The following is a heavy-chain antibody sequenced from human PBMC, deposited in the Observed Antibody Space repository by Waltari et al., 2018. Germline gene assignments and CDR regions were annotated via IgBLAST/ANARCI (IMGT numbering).Heavy chain of an antibody. Sequence: EVQLVESGGGLVQPGGSLRLSCAASGFTFSMYTMNWVRQAPGKGLEWVSGISGSGDRIYYAQSVQGRFTISRDNSKNTLYLQMNSLRADDTAVYYCAKEGGDGYKSDAFDIWGQGTMVTVSS. D-gene: IGHD3-16*01. V-gene: IGHV3-23*04. CDR2: ISGSGDRI. CDR1: GFTFSMYT. J-gene: IGHJ3*02. CDR3: AKEGGDGYKSDAFDI.